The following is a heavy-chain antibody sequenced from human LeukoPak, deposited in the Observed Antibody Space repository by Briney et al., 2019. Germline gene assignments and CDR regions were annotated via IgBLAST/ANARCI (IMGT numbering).Heavy chain of an antibody. CDR1: GYTFTDYY. CDR3: ARIGYNHYFDY. J-gene: IGHJ4*02. D-gene: IGHD5-24*01. CDR2: INPNSGGT. Sequence: ASVKVSCKASGYTFTDYYLHWVRQAPGQGLEWMGWINPNSGGTNYAQTFQGRVTMTRDTSITTAYLELSRLRSDDMAVYYCARIGYNHYFDYWGQGTLVTVPS. V-gene: IGHV1-2*02.